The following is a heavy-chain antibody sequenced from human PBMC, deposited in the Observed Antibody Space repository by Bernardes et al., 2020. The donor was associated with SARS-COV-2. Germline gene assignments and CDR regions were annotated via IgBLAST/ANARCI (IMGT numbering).Heavy chain of an antibody. Sequence: ASVKVSCKTSGYTFISYYFHWVRQAPGQGLEWMGMINPIVGSTTYAQKFQGRVTMTRDTSTSTVYLELSSLRSEDTAVYYCARDSAVQYYYDLTDYPDGYFDYWGQGTLVTVSA. J-gene: IGHJ4*02. V-gene: IGHV1-46*03. CDR1: GYTFISYY. CDR2: INPIVGST. D-gene: IGHD3-22*01. CDR3: ARDSAVQYYYDLTDYPDGYFDY.